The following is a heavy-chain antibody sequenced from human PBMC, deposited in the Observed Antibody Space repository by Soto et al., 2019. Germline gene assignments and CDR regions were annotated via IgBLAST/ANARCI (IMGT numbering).Heavy chain of an antibody. CDR3: ARVERGTATTVVDAFDI. V-gene: IGHV4-34*01. D-gene: IGHD1-1*01. J-gene: IGHJ3*02. Sequence: QEQLQQWGAGLLKPSETLSLTCAVYGGFVSSGNYYWCWIRQPPGKGLEWLGEMSHSGGTHLNPSLKSRVTIPVDTSKNQFSLKMSSVTAADTALYYCARVERGTATTVVDAFDIWGPGTMVTVSS. CDR1: GGFVSSGNYY. CDR2: MSHSGGT.